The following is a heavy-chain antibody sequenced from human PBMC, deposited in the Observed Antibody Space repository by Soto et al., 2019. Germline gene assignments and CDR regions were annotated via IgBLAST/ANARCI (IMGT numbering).Heavy chain of an antibody. D-gene: IGHD5-18*01. J-gene: IGHJ6*02. V-gene: IGHV3-11*01. CDR3: AGYSYGPRGYYYYGMDV. Sequence: PGGSLRLSCAASGFTFSDYYMSWIRQAPGKGLEWVSYISSSGSTIYYADSVKGRFTISRDNAKNSLYLQMNSLRAEDTAVYYCAGYSYGPRGYYYYGMDVWGQGTTVTVSS. CDR1: GFTFSDYY. CDR2: ISSSGSTI.